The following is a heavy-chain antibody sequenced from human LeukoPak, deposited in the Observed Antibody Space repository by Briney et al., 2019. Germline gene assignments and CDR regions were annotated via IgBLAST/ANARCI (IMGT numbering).Heavy chain of an antibody. V-gene: IGHV3-30-3*01. CDR2: ISSDGSNK. Sequence: PGGSLRLSCAASGFTFSSYAMHWVRQAPGKGLEWVAFISSDGSNKYYADSVKGRFTISRDNSKNTLYLQMNSLRAEDTAVYYCARSSETYYDFWSGSADAFDIWGQGTMVTVSS. CDR1: GFTFSSYA. J-gene: IGHJ3*02. CDR3: ARSSETYYDFWSGSADAFDI. D-gene: IGHD3-3*01.